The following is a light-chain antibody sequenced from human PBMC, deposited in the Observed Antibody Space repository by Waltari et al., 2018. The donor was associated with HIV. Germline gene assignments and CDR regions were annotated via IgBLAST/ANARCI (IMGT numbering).Light chain of an antibody. CDR1: KFGDKY. V-gene: IGLV3-1*01. Sequence: SDELTQPPSVSVSPGQTASITCSGDKFGDKYGCWYQQQPGQSPVVVIYQDDKRPSGIPERFSGSNAGNTATLTISGTQAMDEADYYCQAWDSSTEVFGGGTKLTV. CDR2: QDD. CDR3: QAWDSSTEV. J-gene: IGLJ2*01.